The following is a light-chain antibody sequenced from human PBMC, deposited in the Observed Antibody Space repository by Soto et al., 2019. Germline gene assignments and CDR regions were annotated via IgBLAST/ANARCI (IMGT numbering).Light chain of an antibody. J-gene: IGKJ2*01. CDR2: GAS. CDR1: QSVSSN. CDR3: QQYNNWYT. Sequence: EIVMTQSPATLAVSPGERATLSCRASQSVSSNLAWYQQKPGQAPRLLIYGASPRATGIPARFSGSGSGTEFTLTISSLHSEDFAVYFCQQYNNWYTFGQGTKLEIK. V-gene: IGKV3-15*01.